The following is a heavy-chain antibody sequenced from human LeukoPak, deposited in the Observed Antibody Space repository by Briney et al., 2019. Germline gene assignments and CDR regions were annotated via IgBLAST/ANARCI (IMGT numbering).Heavy chain of an antibody. CDR3: AGGGQYCDFWSGYLGAAFDI. J-gene: IGHJ3*02. CDR2: IKQDGSEK. V-gene: IGHV3-7*01. CDR1: GFTFSSYW. D-gene: IGHD3-3*01. Sequence: GGSLRLSCAASGFTFSSYWMSWVRQAPGKGLEWVANIKQDGSEKYYVDSVKGRFTISRDNAKNSLYLQMNSLRAEDTAVYYCAGGGQYCDFWSGYLGAAFDIWGQGTMVTVSS.